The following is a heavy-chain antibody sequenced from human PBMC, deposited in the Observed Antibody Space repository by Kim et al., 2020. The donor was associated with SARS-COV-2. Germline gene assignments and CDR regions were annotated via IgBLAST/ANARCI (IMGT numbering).Heavy chain of an antibody. D-gene: IGHD5-18*01. CDR1: GYSINTSNW. CDR2: IYWSGST. CDR3: ARNRPPGWLQYYYYYYDMDV. J-gene: IGHJ6*02. Sequence: SETLSLTCAVSGYSINTSNWWGWIRQPPGKGLDWIVCIYWSGSTYYNPSLKSRVTMSVDTSKKQFFLKLSSVTAVDTAVFYCARNRPPGWLQYYYYYYDMDVWGQGTTVTVSS. V-gene: IGHV4-28*01.